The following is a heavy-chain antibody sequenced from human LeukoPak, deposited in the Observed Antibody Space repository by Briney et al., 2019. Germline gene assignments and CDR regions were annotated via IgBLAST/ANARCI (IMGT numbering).Heavy chain of an antibody. CDR3: ARDLVRAPYEPWDDY. J-gene: IGHJ4*02. D-gene: IGHD5-12*01. CDR1: GGTFSSHA. CDR2: IIPIFGTA. V-gene: IGHV1-69*13. Sequence: SVKVSCKASGGTFSSHAISWVRQAPGQGLEWMGGIIPIFGTANYAQKFQGRVTITADESTSTAYMELSSLRSEDTAVYYCARDLVRAPYEPWDDYWGQGTLVTVSS.